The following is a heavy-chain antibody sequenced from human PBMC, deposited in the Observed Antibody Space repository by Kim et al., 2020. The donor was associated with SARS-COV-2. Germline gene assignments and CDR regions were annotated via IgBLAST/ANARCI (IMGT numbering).Heavy chain of an antibody. J-gene: IGHJ3*02. Sequence: GGSLRLSCAASGFTFSSYAMSWVRQAPGKGLEWVSAISGSGGSTYYADSVKGRFTISRDNSKNTLYLQMNSLRAEDTAVYYCAGPIRRGQWLADAFDIWGQGTMVTVSS. CDR1: GFTFSSYA. CDR3: AGPIRRGQWLADAFDI. CDR2: ISGSGGST. D-gene: IGHD6-19*01. V-gene: IGHV3-23*01.